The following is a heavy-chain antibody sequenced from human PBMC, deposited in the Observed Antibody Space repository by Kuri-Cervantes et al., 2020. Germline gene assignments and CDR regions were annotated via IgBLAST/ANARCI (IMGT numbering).Heavy chain of an antibody. J-gene: IGHJ3*02. D-gene: IGHD2-15*01. V-gene: IGHV3-30*03. CDR2: ISYDGSNK. CDR3: ARGHSVVVGAFDI. CDR1: GFTFSSYS. Sequence: GESLKISCAASGFTFSSYSMNWVRQAPGKGLEWVAVISYDGSNKYYVDSVKGRFTISRDNSKNTLYLQMNSLRAEDTAVYYCARGHSVVVGAFDIWGQGTMVTVSS.